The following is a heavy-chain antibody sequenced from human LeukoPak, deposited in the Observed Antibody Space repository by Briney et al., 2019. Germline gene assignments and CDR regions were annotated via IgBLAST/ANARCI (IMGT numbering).Heavy chain of an antibody. CDR3: ARDRSPPFDY. CDR1: GGSISSSSYY. Sequence: MSSETLSLTCTVSGGSISSSSYYWGWIRQPPGKGLEWIGSIYYSGSTYYNPSLKSRVPISVDTSKNQFSLKLSSVTAADTAVYYCARDRSPPFDYWGQGTLVTVSS. J-gene: IGHJ4*02. CDR2: IYYSGST. V-gene: IGHV4-39*02.